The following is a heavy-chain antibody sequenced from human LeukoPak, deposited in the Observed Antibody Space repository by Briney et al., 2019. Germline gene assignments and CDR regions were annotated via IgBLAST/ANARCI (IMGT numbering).Heavy chain of an antibody. CDR2: IRSKAYGGTT. CDR1: GFTFGDYA. V-gene: IGHV3-49*04. CDR3: TRDPRHMVRGDVGWFDP. J-gene: IGHJ5*02. D-gene: IGHD3-10*01. Sequence: GGSLRLTCTASGFTFGDYAMTWVRQAPGQGQEWVGFIRSKAYGGTTEYAASVKGKFPISRDVSKSMAYLQMNSLKTEDTAVYYCTRDPRHMVRGDVGWFDPWGQGTLATVSS.